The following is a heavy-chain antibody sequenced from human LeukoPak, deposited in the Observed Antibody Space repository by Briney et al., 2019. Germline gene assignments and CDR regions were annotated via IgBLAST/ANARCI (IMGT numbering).Heavy chain of an antibody. CDR3: ARDLEVEVRGVITNFDY. J-gene: IGHJ4*02. Sequence: PSETLSLTCTVSGGSISSYYWSWIRQPPGKGLEWIGYIYYSGSTNYNPSLKSRVTISVDTSKNQFSLKLSSVTAADTAVYYCARDLEVEVRGVITNFDYWGQGTLVTVSS. CDR2: IYYSGST. D-gene: IGHD3-10*01. CDR1: GGSISSYY. V-gene: IGHV4-59*01.